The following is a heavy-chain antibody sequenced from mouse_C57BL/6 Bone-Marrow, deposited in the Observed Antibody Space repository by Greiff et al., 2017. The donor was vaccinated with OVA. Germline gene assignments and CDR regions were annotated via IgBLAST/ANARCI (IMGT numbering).Heavy chain of an antibody. D-gene: IGHD2-5*01. CDR3: ARKVSYYSNYSPWFAY. CDR2: IYPGGGYT. CDR1: GYTFTNYW. J-gene: IGHJ3*01. V-gene: IGHV1-63*01. Sequence: QVQLQQSGAELVRPGTSVKMSCKASGYTFTNYWIGWAKQRPGHGLEWIGDIYPGGGYTNYNEKFKGKATLTADKSSSTAYMQFSSLTSEDSAIYYCARKVSYYSNYSPWFAYWGQGTLVTVSA.